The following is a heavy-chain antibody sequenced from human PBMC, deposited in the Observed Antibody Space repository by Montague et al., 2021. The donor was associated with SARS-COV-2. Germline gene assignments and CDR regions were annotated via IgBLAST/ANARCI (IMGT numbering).Heavy chain of an antibody. CDR1: GFTFSSYA. Sequence: SLRLSCAASGFTFSSYAMHWVRQAPGKGLEWVAVISYDGSNKYYADSVKGRFTISRDNSRNTLYLQMNSLRAKDTAVYYCARAVAAVGGPVDYYYFDGMDVWGQGTTVTVSS. V-gene: IGHV3-30-3*01. D-gene: IGHD6-13*01. CDR3: ARAVAAVGGPVDYYYFDGMDV. CDR2: ISYDGSNK. J-gene: IGHJ6*02.